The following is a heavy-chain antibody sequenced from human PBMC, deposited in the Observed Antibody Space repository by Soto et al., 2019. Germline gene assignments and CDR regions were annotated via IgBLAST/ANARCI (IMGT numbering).Heavy chain of an antibody. CDR2: ISGSGGST. CDR3: AKATGYSYGNNYYYYGMDV. V-gene: IGHV3-23*01. J-gene: IGHJ6*02. D-gene: IGHD5-18*01. Sequence: GGSLRLSCAASGFTFSSYAMSWVRQAPGKGLEWVSAISGSGGSTYYADSVKGRFTISRDNSKNTLYLQMNSLRAEDTAVYYSAKATGYSYGNNYYYYGMDVWGQGTTVTVSS. CDR1: GFTFSSYA.